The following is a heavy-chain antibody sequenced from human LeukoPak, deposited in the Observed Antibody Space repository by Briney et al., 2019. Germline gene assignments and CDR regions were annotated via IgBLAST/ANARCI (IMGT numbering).Heavy chain of an antibody. V-gene: IGHV1-18*01. CDR1: GYVFNSFG. Sequence: ASVRVSCKTSGYVFNSFGITWLRQAPGQGLEWMGWVSAYKGYTSHAQKFQDRVIMTTDTSTTTAYMELRNLKSDDTAVYYCAREAVSFVAVANDGYFDFWGQGSLVIVSS. CDR2: VSAYKGYT. D-gene: IGHD6-19*01. CDR3: AREAVSFVAVANDGYFDF. J-gene: IGHJ4*02.